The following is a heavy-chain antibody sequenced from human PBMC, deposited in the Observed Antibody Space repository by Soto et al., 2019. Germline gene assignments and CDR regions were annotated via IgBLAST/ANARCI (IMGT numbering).Heavy chain of an antibody. CDR1: GFILRSYW. J-gene: IGHJ4*02. CDR3: AKALWDGYNTDPLDY. CDR2: ISFDGSNK. V-gene: IGHV3-30*18. D-gene: IGHD5-12*01. Sequence: PXVFLRLSFAACGFILRSYWMHWVGQAPGKGLEWVAVISFDGSNKYYADSVKGRFIISRDNSKNTLYLQMNSLRAEDTAVFYCAKALWDGYNTDPLDYWGQGTLVTVSS.